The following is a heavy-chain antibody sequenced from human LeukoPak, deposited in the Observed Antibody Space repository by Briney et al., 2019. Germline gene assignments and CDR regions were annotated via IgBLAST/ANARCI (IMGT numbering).Heavy chain of an antibody. Sequence: ASVKVSCKVSGYTLTELSMHWVRQAPGKGLEWIGGFDPEDGETIYAQKFQGRVTMTEDTSTDTAYMELSSLRSEDTAVYYCATANLYSPKSFDYWGQGTLVTVSS. J-gene: IGHJ4*02. CDR1: GYTLTELS. CDR3: ATANLYSPKSFDY. V-gene: IGHV1-24*01. CDR2: FDPEDGET. D-gene: IGHD4-11*01.